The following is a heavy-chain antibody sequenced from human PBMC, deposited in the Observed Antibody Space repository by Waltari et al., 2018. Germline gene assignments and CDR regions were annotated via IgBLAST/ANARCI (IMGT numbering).Heavy chain of an antibody. D-gene: IGHD3-10*01. CDR3: ARGAAGHADY. CDR1: GYTFTDFY. CDR2: IHPNSGDT. V-gene: IGHV1-2*04. Sequence: QVQLVQSGAEVKNPGASVKVSCETAGYTFTDFYIHWVRQAPGQGLEWMGWIHPNSGDTNYAQKFQGWVTMTRDTSISTAFMELTSDDTAVYFCARGAAGHADYWGQGTLVTVSS. J-gene: IGHJ4*02.